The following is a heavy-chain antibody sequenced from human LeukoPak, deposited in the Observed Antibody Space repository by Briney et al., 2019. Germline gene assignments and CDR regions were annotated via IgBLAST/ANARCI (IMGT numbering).Heavy chain of an antibody. V-gene: IGHV1-2*02. Sequence: ASVKVSCKASGYTFTGYYMHWVRQAPGQGLEWMGWINPNSGGTNYAQKFQGRVTMTRDTSISTAYMELSRLRSDDTAVYYCARAVGWKLRFYYYYMDVWGKGTTVTVSS. CDR2: INPNSGGT. CDR1: GYTFTGYY. CDR3: ARAVGWKLRFYYYYMDV. J-gene: IGHJ6*03. D-gene: IGHD1-26*01.